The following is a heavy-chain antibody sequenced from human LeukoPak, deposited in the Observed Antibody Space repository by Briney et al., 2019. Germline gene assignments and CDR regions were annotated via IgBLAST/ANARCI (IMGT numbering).Heavy chain of an antibody. V-gene: IGHV1-69*04. J-gene: IGHJ4*02. CDR1: GGTFSSYA. CDR2: IIPILGIA. D-gene: IGHD3-10*01. CDR3: ARDLVLLWFGELPRFDY. Sequence: ASVKVSCKASGGTFSSYAISWVRQAPGQGLEWMGRIIPILGIANYAQKFQGRVTITADKSTSTAYMELSSLRSEDTAVYYCARDLVLLWFGELPRFDYWGQGTLVTVSS.